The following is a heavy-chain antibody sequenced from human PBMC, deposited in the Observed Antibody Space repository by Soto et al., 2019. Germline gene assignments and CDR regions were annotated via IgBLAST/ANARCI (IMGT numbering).Heavy chain of an antibody. D-gene: IGHD3-9*01. CDR1: GGSISSSSYY. V-gene: IGHV4-39*01. Sequence: SETLSLTCTVSGGSISSSSYYWVWIRHPPGKGLEWIGSIYYSGGTYYNPSLKSRVTISVDTSKNQFSLKLSSVTAADTAVYYCARTPLLRYFDWLPRISYGMDVWGQGTTVTVSS. CDR3: ARTPLLRYFDWLPRISYGMDV. CDR2: IYYSGGT. J-gene: IGHJ6*02.